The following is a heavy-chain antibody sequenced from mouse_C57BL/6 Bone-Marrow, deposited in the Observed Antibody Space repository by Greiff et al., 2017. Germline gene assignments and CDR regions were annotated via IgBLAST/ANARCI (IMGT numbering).Heavy chain of an antibody. CDR2: IYPGTGST. CDR1: GYIFTSYW. V-gene: IGHV1S132*01. D-gene: IGHD2-3*01. CDR3: ARSSYDGYSFDY. Sequence: QVQLQQSGAELVRPGASVKLSCKTSGYIFTSYWIHWVKQRSGQGLEWIARIYPGTGSTYYNEKFKGKATLTADKSSSTAYMQLSSLKSEDSAVYCGARSSYDGYSFDYWGQGTTLTVSS. J-gene: IGHJ2*01.